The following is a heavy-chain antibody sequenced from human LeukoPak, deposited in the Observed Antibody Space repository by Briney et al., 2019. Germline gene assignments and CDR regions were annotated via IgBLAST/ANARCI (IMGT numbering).Heavy chain of an antibody. J-gene: IGHJ6*02. V-gene: IGHV1-2*02. CDR3: ARVLREYPSTPYGMAV. CDR1: GYTCSGYS. Sequence: ASVTVSCKASGYTCSGYSMHWGRLAPGQGLGWMGWINPNSGATNYAQQFLGRVSMTRDTTISTAYMELTRLRSNDTAVYYSARVLREYPSTPYGMAVWGQGTTVTVSS. CDR2: INPNSGAT. D-gene: IGHD3-10*01.